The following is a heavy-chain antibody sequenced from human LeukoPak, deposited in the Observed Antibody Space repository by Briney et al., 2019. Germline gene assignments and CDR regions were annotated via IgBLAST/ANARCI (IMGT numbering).Heavy chain of an antibody. D-gene: IGHD2-8*01. CDR1: GYSFTEHY. CDR2: INCNSGDA. Sequence: GASVKVSCKASGYSFTEHYIYWVRQAPGQGLEWVGRINCNSGDANSAQKSQGRVTMTRDTSVSTAYMDLSSVTSDDTAVYFCAKSAGHCSNGICFTDYYMDVWGRGTTVTVSS. J-gene: IGHJ6*03. CDR3: AKSAGHCSNGICFTDYYMDV. V-gene: IGHV1-2*02.